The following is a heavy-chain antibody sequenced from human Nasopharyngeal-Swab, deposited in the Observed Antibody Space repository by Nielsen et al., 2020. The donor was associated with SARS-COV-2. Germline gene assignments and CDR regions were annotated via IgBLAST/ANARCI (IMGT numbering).Heavy chain of an antibody. CDR3: ARDYCGGDCFPDS. J-gene: IGHJ4*02. Sequence: ASVKVSCKASGYTFTGYYMHWVRQAPGQGLEWMGRINPNSGGTSYAQKFQGRVSMTRDTSLSTAYMELSRLRSDDTAVYYCARDYCGGDCFPDSWGQGTLVTVSS. V-gene: IGHV1-2*06. D-gene: IGHD2-21*02. CDR2: INPNSGGT. CDR1: GYTFTGYY.